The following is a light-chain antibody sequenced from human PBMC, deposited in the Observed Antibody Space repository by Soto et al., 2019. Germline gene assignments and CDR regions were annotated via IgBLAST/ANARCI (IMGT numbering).Light chain of an antibody. J-gene: IGLJ1*01. V-gene: IGLV2-14*01. CDR1: SSDVGIYNY. CDR2: EVT. Sequence: QAALTQPGSVCGTPGQSIAISCTGSSSDVGIYNYVSWYQQHPGKVPKLIIYEVTNRPSGVSNRFSGSKSGNTASLTISGLQAEDEADYYCSSYTTSSTRVFGTGTKVTVL. CDR3: SSYTTSSTRV.